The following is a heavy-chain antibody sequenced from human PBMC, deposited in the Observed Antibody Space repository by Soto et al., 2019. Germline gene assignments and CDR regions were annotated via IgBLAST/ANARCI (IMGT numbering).Heavy chain of an antibody. J-gene: IGHJ4*02. CDR1: GGTHSRYT. D-gene: IGHD2-15*01. CDR2: VIPNLGVT. V-gene: IGHV1-69*04. CDR3: ARDKGYCSDTSCPDFDY. Sequence: SVKVSCKTSGGTHSRYTFSWVRQAPGQGLEWMGRVIPNLGVTNYAKKFQGRFTIVVDTSTSTAYMELNSLRYEDTAVYYCARDKGYCSDTSCPDFDYWGQGTLVTVSS.